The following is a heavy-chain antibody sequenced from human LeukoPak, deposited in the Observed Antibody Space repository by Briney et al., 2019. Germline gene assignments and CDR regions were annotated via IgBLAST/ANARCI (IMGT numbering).Heavy chain of an antibody. CDR1: GGSISSYY. CDR3: ARDGGDGYNHDY. CDR2: IYYSGST. V-gene: IGHV4-59*01. J-gene: IGHJ4*02. Sequence: SETLSLTCTVSGGSISSYYWSWIRQPPGKGLEWIGYIYYSGSTNYNPSLKSRVTISVDTSKNQFSLKLSSVTAADTAVYYCARDGGDGYNHDYWGQGTLVTVSS. D-gene: IGHD5-24*01.